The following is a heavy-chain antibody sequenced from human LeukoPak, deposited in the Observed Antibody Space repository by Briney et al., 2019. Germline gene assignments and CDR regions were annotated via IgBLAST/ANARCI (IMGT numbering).Heavy chain of an antibody. CDR1: GGTFSSYA. CDR2: IIPIFGTA. D-gene: IGHD3-3*01. V-gene: IGHV1-69*01. J-gene: IGHJ5*02. CDR3: ARSMGDFWSGRLSWFDP. Sequence: SVKVSCKASGGTFSSYAISWVRQAPGQGLEWMGGIIPIFGTANYAQKFQGRVTITADESTSTAYMELSSLRSEDTAVYYCARSMGDFWSGRLSWFDPWGQGTLVTVSS.